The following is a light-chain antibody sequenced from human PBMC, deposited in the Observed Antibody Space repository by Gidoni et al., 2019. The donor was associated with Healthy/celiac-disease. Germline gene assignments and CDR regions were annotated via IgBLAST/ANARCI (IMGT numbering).Light chain of an antibody. CDR3: QQYDNLPPYT. CDR2: DAS. V-gene: IGKV1-33*01. CDR1: QDISNY. J-gene: IGKJ2*01. Sequence: DIQMTQSPSSLSASVGDRVTITCQASQDISNYLKWYQQKPGKAPKLLIYDASNLETGVPARFSGSGSGKDFTFTISSMQPEDIETYYCQQYDNLPPYTFGQGTKLEIK.